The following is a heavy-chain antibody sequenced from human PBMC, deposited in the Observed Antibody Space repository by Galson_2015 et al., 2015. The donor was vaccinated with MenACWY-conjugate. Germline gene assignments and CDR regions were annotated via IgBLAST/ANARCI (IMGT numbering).Heavy chain of an antibody. J-gene: IGHJ4*02. Sequence: SLRLSCAASGFTFSSCAMSWVRQAPGKGLEWVSGITGSDGRTFYAASVKGRFTISRDNSKNTVYLQMNSLRAEDTAVYFCARGLGTGSFSGLDSWGQGILVTVSS. D-gene: IGHD1-26*01. CDR2: ITGSDGRT. CDR1: GFTFSSCA. CDR3: ARGLGTGSFSGLDS. V-gene: IGHV3-23*01.